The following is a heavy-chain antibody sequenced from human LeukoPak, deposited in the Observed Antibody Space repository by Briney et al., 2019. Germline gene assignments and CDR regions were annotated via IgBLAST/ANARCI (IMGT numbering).Heavy chain of an antibody. CDR3: TSGSGSYYSFDY. Sequence: SETLSLTCAVSGGSISSSNWWSWVRQPPGKGLEWIGEIYHSGSTNYNPSLKSRVTISVDKSKNQFSLKLSSVTAADTAVYYCTSGSGSYYSFDYWGQGTLVTVSS. J-gene: IGHJ4*02. D-gene: IGHD3-10*01. V-gene: IGHV4-4*02. CDR2: IYHSGST. CDR1: GGSISSSNW.